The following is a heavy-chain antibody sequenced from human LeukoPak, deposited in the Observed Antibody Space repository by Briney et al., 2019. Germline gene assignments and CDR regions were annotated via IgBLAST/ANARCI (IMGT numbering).Heavy chain of an antibody. V-gene: IGHV3-30-3*01. Sequence: GGSLRLSCAASGFTFSSYAMHWVRQAPGKGLEWVALISYDGSNKYYADSVKGRFTISRDNSKNTLYLQMNSLRAEDTAVYYCARVNPDSSGYYPPDYWGQGTLVTVSS. J-gene: IGHJ4*02. CDR3: ARVNPDSSGYYPPDY. CDR1: GFTFSSYA. D-gene: IGHD3-22*01. CDR2: ISYDGSNK.